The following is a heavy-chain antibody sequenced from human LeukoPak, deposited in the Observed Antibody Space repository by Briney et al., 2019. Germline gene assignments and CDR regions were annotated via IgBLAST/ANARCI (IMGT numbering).Heavy chain of an antibody. CDR3: AKDIGFSGPSGSSLYYYGMDV. CDR2: ISWDGGST. D-gene: IGHD1-26*01. J-gene: IGHJ6*02. Sequence: GGSLRLSCAASGFTFDDYTMHRVRQAPGKGLEWVSLISWDGGSTYYADSVKGRFTISRDNSKNSLYLQMNSLRTEDTALYYCAKDIGFSGPSGSSLYYYGMDVWGQGTMVTVSS. V-gene: IGHV3-43*01. CDR1: GFTFDDYT.